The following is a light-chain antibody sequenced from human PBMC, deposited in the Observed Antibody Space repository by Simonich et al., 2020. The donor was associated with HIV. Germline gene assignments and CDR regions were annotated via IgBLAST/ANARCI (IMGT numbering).Light chain of an antibody. Sequence: EIVMTQSPATLSVSPGERATLSCTASQSISNNLAWYKQKPGQAPRLLIFGASIRATGIPARFSGSGSGTDFTLTINSLEPGDSAVYYCQQRTNWLTFGGGTKVEIK. V-gene: IGKV3-15*01. CDR2: GAS. CDR1: QSISNN. J-gene: IGKJ4*01. CDR3: QQRTNWLT.